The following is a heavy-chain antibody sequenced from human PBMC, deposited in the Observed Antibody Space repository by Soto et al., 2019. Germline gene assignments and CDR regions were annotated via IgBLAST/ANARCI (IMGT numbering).Heavy chain of an antibody. CDR3: ARDSDCSGSYYYYYYYIDV. CDR2: ISSSSSTI. D-gene: IGHD3-10*02. Sequence: PGGSLRLACAASGFTFSSYSMNWVRQAPGKGLEWVSYISSSSSTIYYADSVKGRFTISRDNAKNSLYLQMNSLRAEDTAVYYCARDSDCSGSYYYYYYYIDVWAKGTTVTVSS. V-gene: IGHV3-48*01. CDR1: GFTFSSYS. J-gene: IGHJ6*03.